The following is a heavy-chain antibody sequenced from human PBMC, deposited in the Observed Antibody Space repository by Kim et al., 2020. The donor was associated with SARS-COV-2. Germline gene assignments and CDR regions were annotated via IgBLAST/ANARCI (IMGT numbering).Heavy chain of an antibody. V-gene: IGHV4-59*09. J-gene: IGHJ4*02. Sequence: NPSLKSRVTISVDTSKNQFSLKLSSVTAADTAVYYCARGPGPEKYYFDYWGQGTLVTVSS. CDR3: ARGPGPEKYYFDY.